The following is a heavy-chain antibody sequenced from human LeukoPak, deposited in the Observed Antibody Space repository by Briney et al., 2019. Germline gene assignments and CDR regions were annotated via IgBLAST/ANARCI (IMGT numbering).Heavy chain of an antibody. CDR1: GFIYSNYG. CDR3: VKVSVAAPGSDY. CDR2: INQDGSEK. D-gene: IGHD6-13*01. V-gene: IGHV3-7*01. J-gene: IGHJ4*02. Sequence: GGSLRLSCAASGFIYSNYGMTWVRQAPGKGLEWVANINQDGSEKYYVDSVKGRFTISRDNAKNSLYLQMNGLRAEDTALYYCVKVSVAAPGSDYWGQGTLVTVSS.